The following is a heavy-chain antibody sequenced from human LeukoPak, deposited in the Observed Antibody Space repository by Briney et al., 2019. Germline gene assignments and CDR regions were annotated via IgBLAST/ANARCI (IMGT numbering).Heavy chain of an antibody. CDR3: ARSIYFPDGVASYYYYGMDV. CDR1: GYTFTSYA. Sequence: ASVKVSCKASGYTFTSYAMHWVRRAPGQRLEWMGLINAGNGDTKYSQKFQGRVNIARDTSASTAYMELSSLRSEDTAVYYCARSIYFPDGVASYYYYGMDVWGQGTTVTVSS. D-gene: IGHD3-3*01. J-gene: IGHJ6*02. CDR2: INAGNGDT. V-gene: IGHV1-3*01.